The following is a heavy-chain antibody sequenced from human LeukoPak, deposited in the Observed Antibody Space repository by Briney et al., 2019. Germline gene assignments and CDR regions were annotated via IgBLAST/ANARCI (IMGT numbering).Heavy chain of an antibody. Sequence: SETLSLTCAVYGGSFSGYYWSWIRQPPGKGLEWIGEINHSGSTNYNPSLKSRVTISVDTSKNQFSLKLSSVTAADTAVYYCARAYGDYAPDYFDYWGQGTLVTVSS. V-gene: IGHV4-34*01. J-gene: IGHJ4*02. CDR3: ARAYGDYAPDYFDY. D-gene: IGHD4-17*01. CDR1: GGSFSGYY. CDR2: INHSGST.